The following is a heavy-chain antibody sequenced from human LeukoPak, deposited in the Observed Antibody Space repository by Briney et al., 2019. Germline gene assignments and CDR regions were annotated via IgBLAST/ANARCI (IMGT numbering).Heavy chain of an antibody. J-gene: IGHJ4*03. CDR2: INHRGDT. CDR1: GGSFSTYY. D-gene: IGHD1-1*01. Sequence: SETLSLTCAVYGGSFSTYYWCWIRQSPGKGLKWIAEINHRGDTNYNPSVKSRVSISVDTSKNQFSLKVRSLTAADTAVYYCARGPTISETGYFDFWGQGTLVTVSS. V-gene: IGHV4-34*01. CDR3: ARGPTISETGYFDF.